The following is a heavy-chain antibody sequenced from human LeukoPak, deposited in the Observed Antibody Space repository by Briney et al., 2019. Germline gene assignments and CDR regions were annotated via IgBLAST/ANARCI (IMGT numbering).Heavy chain of an antibody. Sequence: PSETLSLTCAVYGGSFSGYYWSWIRQPPGKGLEWIGEINHSGSTNYNPSLKSRVTISVDTSKNQFSLKLSSVTAADTAVYYCARGSGYSYGYLSKRYFDLWGRGTLVTVSS. D-gene: IGHD5-18*01. CDR3: ARGSGYSYGYLSKRYFDL. CDR1: GGSFSGYY. CDR2: INHSGST. J-gene: IGHJ2*01. V-gene: IGHV4-34*01.